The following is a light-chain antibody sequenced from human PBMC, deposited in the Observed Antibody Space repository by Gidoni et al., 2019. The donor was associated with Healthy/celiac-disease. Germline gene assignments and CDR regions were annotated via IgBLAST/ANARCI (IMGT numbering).Light chain of an antibody. V-gene: IGKV1-8*01. CDR1: QGISSY. CDR3: QQYYSYPLT. Sequence: IRLTQSPSSFSASTGDRVTITCRASQGISSYLAWYQQKPGKAPKLLIYAASTLQSGVPSRFSGSGSGTDFTLTISCLQSEDFATYYCQQYYSYPLTFGGGTKVEIK. J-gene: IGKJ4*01. CDR2: AAS.